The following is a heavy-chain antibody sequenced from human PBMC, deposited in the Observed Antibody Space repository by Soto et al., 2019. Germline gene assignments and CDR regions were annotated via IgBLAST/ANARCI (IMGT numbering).Heavy chain of an antibody. D-gene: IGHD4-17*01. CDR1: GGSISSYY. V-gene: IGHV4-59*08. Sequence: SETLSLTCTVSGGSISSYYWSWIRQPPGKGLEWIGYIYYSGSTNYNPSLKSRVTISVDTSKNQFSLKLSSVTAADTAVYYCARQDYAFAFDSCTQRTMVTVSS. CDR3: ARQDYAFAFDS. J-gene: IGHJ3*02. CDR2: IYYSGST.